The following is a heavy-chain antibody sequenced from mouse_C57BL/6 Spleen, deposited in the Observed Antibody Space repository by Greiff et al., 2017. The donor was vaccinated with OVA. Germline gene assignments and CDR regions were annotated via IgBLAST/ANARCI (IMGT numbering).Heavy chain of an antibody. CDR3: LTTSYYFDY. D-gene: IGHD1-1*01. V-gene: IGHV1-82*01. J-gene: IGHJ2*01. CDR1: GYAFSSSW. Sequence: QVQLKQSGPELVKPGASVKISCKASGYAFSSSWMNWVKQRPGKGLEWIGRIYPGDGDTNYNGKFKGKATLTADKSSSTAYIQLSSLTSEDSAVYFCLTTSYYFDYWGQGTTLTVSS. CDR2: IYPGDGDT.